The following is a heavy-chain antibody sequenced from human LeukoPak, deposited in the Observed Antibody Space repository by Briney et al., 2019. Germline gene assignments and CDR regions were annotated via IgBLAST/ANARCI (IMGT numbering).Heavy chain of an antibody. V-gene: IGHV1-2*02. CDR1: GYTFTGYY. CDR2: INPNSGGT. Sequence: GASAKVSCKASGYTFTGYYMHWVRQAPGQGLEWMGWINPNSGGTNYVQKFQGRVTMTRDTSISTAYMELSRLRSDDTAVYYCARGAKFLITMVRGVYYFDYWGQGTLVTVSS. J-gene: IGHJ4*02. CDR3: ARGAKFLITMVRGVYYFDY. D-gene: IGHD3-10*01.